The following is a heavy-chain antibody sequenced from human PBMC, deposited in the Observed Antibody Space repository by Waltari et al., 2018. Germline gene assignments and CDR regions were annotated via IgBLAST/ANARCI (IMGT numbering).Heavy chain of an antibody. V-gene: IGHV3-74*01. J-gene: IGHJ4*02. CDR1: GFTLSTYW. CDR2: IDSDGSST. Sequence: DVQLVESAGGSVEPGGSLRLSCTASGFTLSTYWMHWVRHGPGKGPMWVSRIDSDGSSTSYEDSVRGRFTISRDNAKNTLYLQMNSVRDEDTAVYYCGRARVQGVKYFDYWGRGTLVTVSS. D-gene: IGHD3-10*01. CDR3: GRARVQGVKYFDY.